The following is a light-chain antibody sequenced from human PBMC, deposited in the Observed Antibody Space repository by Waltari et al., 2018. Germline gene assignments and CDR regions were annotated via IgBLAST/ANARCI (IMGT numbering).Light chain of an antibody. CDR2: EVN. CDR1: RSDDGGYNY. Sequence: QSALTQPPSASGSPGQSVTISCTGTRSDDGGYNYVTWYQQHPGKAPKLMIYEVNKPPSGVPDRFSGSKSGNTASLTVSGLQAEDEADYYCSSYEVSSNLLFGGGTKLTVL. J-gene: IGLJ2*01. CDR3: SSYEVSSNLL. V-gene: IGLV2-8*01.